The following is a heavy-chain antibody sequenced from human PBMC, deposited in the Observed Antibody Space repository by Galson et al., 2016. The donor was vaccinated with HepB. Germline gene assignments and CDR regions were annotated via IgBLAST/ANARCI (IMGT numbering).Heavy chain of an antibody. V-gene: IGHV3-21*01. CDR3: TRYLSLGLPGGFDI. J-gene: IGHJ3*02. CDR1: GFTFRSYS. CDR2: ISSHGIYI. D-gene: IGHD2/OR15-2a*01. Sequence: SLRLSCAVSGFTFRSYSMNWVRQAPGGGLEWVSTISSHGIYIYYADSVTGRFTISRDNAENSVSLQMNNLRAEDTAVDYCTRYLSLGLPGGFDIWGQGTTVTVAS.